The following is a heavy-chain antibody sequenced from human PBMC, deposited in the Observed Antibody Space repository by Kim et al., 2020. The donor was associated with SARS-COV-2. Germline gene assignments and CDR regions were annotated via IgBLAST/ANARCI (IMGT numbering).Heavy chain of an antibody. J-gene: IGHJ5*02. CDR1: GGSISSSSYY. V-gene: IGHV4-39*01. CDR3: ARRWRANNWFDP. Sequence: SETLSLTCTVSGGSISSSSYYWGWIRQPPGKGLEWIGSIYYSGITYYNPSLNSRVTISVDTSKNQFSLKLSSVTAADTAVYYCARRWRANNWFDPWGQGTLVTVSP. CDR2: IYYSGIT. D-gene: IGHD2-15*01.